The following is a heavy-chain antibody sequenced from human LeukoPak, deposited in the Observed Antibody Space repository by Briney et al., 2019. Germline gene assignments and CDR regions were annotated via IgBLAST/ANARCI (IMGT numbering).Heavy chain of an antibody. V-gene: IGHV4-59*12. CDR1: GGSISSYY. Sequence: ASETLSLTCTVSGGSISSYYWSWIRQPPGKGLEWIGYIYYSGSTNYNPSLKSRVTISVDTSKNQFSLKLSSVTAADTAVYYCAREVVVPRPRAAGDPCYFDYWGQGTLVTVSS. D-gene: IGHD2-15*01. CDR3: AREVVVPRPRAAGDPCYFDY. J-gene: IGHJ4*02. CDR2: IYYSGST.